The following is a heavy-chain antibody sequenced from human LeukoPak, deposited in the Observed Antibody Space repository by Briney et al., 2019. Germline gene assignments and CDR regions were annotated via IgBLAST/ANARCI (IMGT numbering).Heavy chain of an antibody. D-gene: IGHD1-1*01. J-gene: IGHJ4*02. CDR1: GASISDYY. Sequence: SETLSLTCIVSGASISDYYWSWIRQPAGKGLEWIGRIDTSGSTNYKPSLKSRLTMSVDTSKRQFSLRLTSVAAADTAAYYCARHQYWNPYYFDYWGQGTLVTVSS. CDR3: ARHQYWNPYYFDY. V-gene: IGHV4-4*07. CDR2: IDTSGST.